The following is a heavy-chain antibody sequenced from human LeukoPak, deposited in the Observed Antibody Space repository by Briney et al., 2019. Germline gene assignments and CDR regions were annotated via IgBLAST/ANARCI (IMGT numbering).Heavy chain of an antibody. V-gene: IGHV1-18*01. J-gene: IGHJ6*03. CDR3: ARAVMGYCSGGSCYYYYYYMDV. Sequence: ASVKVSCKASGYTFTSYGISWVRQAPGQGLEWMGWISAYNGNTNYAQKLQGRVTMTTDTSTSTAYMELRSLRSDDTAVYYCARAVMGYCSGGSCYYYYYYMDVWGKGTTVTVSS. D-gene: IGHD2-15*01. CDR1: GYTFTSYG. CDR2: ISAYNGNT.